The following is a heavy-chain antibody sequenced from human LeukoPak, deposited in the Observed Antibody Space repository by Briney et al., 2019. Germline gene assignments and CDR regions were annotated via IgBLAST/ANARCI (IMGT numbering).Heavy chain of an antibody. D-gene: IGHD5-12*01. CDR3: ARGKWLRLFDY. J-gene: IGHJ4*02. CDR2: ISGSGGST. CDR1: GFTFSSYA. V-gene: IGHV3-23*01. Sequence: PGGSPRLSCAASGFTFSSYAMSWVRQAPGKGLEWVSAISGSGGSTYYADSVKGRFTISRDNSNNTLYLQMNSLIAEDTAVYYCARGKWLRLFDYWGQGTLVTVSS.